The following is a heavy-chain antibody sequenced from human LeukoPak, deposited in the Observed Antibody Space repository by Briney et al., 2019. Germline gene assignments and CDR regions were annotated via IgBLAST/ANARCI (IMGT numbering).Heavy chain of an antibody. CDR1: GYNFSNYV. CDR3: AREYYYDSSGYCFDY. J-gene: IGHJ4*02. Sequence: GASVKVSCKASGYNFSNYVIHWVRQATGQGLEWMGWMNPNSGNTGYAQKFQGRVTMTRNTSISTAYMELSSLRSEDTAVYYCAREYYYDSSGYCFDYWGQGTLVTVSS. V-gene: IGHV1-8*01. CDR2: MNPNSGNT. D-gene: IGHD3-22*01.